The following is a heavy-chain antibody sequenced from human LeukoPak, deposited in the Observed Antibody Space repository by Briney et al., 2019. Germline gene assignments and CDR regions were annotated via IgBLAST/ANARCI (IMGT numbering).Heavy chain of an antibody. CDR1: GFTFSSYS. J-gene: IGHJ4*02. V-gene: IGHV3-48*01. Sequence: GGSLRLSCAASGFTFSSYSMTWVRLAPGKGLEWISYISAGGTPVYYADSVEGRFTVSRDNEKNSLYLQLNSLRADDTAVYYCARDFRSSSWHIGDYWGQGAQVTVSP. CDR3: ARDFRSSSWHIGDY. CDR2: ISAGGTPV. D-gene: IGHD6-13*01.